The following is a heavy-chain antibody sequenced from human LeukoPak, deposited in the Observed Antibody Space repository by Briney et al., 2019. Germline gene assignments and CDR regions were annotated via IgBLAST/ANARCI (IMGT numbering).Heavy chain of an antibody. D-gene: IGHD3-10*01. Sequence: SGGSLRLSCAASGFTFSSYGMHWVRQAPGKGLEWVAVIWYDGSNKYYADSVKGRFTISRDNSKNTLYLQMDSLRAEDTAVYYCATDSRIYGSGSSDYWGQGTLVTVSS. CDR2: IWYDGSNK. V-gene: IGHV3-33*01. J-gene: IGHJ4*02. CDR1: GFTFSSYG. CDR3: ATDSRIYGSGSSDY.